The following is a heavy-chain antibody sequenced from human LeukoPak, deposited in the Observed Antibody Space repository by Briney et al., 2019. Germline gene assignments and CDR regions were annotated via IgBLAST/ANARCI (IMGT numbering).Heavy chain of an antibody. D-gene: IGHD2-8*02. J-gene: IGHJ6*03. CDR1: GYTFTSYD. CDR2: MNPNSGNT. Sequence: GASVKVSCKASGYTFTSYDINRVRQATGQGLEWVGWMNPNSGNTGYAQKFQGRITMTEDTSADTAYMELSSLISDDTAVYYCATGGQKKEYWYYYYMDVWGKGTTVTVSS. V-gene: IGHV1-8*02. CDR3: ATGGQKKEYWYYYYMDV.